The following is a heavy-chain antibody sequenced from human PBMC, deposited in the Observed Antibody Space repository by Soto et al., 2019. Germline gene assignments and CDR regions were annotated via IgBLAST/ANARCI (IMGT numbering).Heavy chain of an antibody. CDR3: ARDLSSSVDS. CDR1: GFTFSSYS. D-gene: IGHD6-6*01. Sequence: GGSLRLSCAASGFTFSSYSMSWVRRAPGKGLEWVSPISSSSSYIYYADSLKGRFTISRDNAKNSLYLQMNSLRAEDTAIYYCARDLSSSVDSWGQGTLVTVSS. CDR2: ISSSSSYI. J-gene: IGHJ4*02. V-gene: IGHV3-21*01.